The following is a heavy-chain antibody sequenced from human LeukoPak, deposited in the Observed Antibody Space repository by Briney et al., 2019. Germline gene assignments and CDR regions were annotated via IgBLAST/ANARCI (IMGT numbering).Heavy chain of an antibody. Sequence: SETLSLTCTVSGGSISSYYWSWIRRPAGKGLEWIGRIYTSGSTNYNPSLTSRVTMSVDTSKNQFSLKLSSVTAADTAVYYCARGGGGQWLVLGGFDYWGQGTLVTASS. J-gene: IGHJ4*02. CDR1: GGSISSYY. V-gene: IGHV4-4*07. CDR3: ARGGGGQWLVLGGFDY. CDR2: IYTSGST. D-gene: IGHD6-19*01.